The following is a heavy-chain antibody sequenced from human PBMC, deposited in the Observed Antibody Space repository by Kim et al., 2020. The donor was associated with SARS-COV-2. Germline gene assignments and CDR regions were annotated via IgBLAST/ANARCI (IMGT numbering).Heavy chain of an antibody. CDR1: GYTFTSYD. V-gene: IGHV1-8*01. CDR3: AREYCSSTSCYVMDV. CDR2: MNPNSGNT. Sequence: ASVKVSCKASGYTFTSYDINWVRQATGQGLEWMGWMNPNSGNTGYAQKFQGRVTMTRNTSISTAYMELSSMSSEDTAVYYCAREYCSSTSCYVMDVWGKGTTVPVSS. J-gene: IGHJ6*03. D-gene: IGHD2-2*01.